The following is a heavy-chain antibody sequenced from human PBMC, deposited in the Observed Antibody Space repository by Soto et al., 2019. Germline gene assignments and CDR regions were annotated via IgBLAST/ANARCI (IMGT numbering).Heavy chain of an antibody. CDR2: IYYSGST. V-gene: IGHV4-59*08. Sequence: SETLSLTCTVSGGSISSYYWSWIRQPPGKGLEWIGYIYYSGSTNYNPSLESRVTISVDTSKNQFSLKLSSVTAADTAVYYCASLGYCSSTSCPYYYYYMDVWGKGTTVTVSS. J-gene: IGHJ6*03. CDR3: ASLGYCSSTSCPYYYYYMDV. D-gene: IGHD2-2*01. CDR1: GGSISSYY.